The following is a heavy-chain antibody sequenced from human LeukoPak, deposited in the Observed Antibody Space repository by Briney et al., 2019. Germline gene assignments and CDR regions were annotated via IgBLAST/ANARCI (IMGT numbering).Heavy chain of an antibody. D-gene: IGHD1-26*01. J-gene: IGHJ5*02. CDR3: ARHEYSGSYYGLSWFDP. CDR2: IYYSGST. CDR1: GGSISCSGYY. V-gene: IGHV4-39*01. Sequence: SETLSLTCTVSGGSISCSGYYWGWIRQPPGKGLEWIASIYYSGSTYYNPSLKSRVTISVDTSKNQLSLRLSSLTAADTAVYYCARHEYSGSYYGLSWFDPWGQGTLVTVSS.